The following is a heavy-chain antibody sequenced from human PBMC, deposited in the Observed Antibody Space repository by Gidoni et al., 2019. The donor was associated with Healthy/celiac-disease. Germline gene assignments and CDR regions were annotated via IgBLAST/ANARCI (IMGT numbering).Heavy chain of an antibody. J-gene: IGHJ5*02. V-gene: IGHV1-24*01. CDR3: ATAPSIAARNWFDP. CDR1: GYTLTELS. CDR2: FDPEDGET. D-gene: IGHD6-6*01. Sequence: QVQLVQSGAEVKQPGASVKASCNVSGYTLTELSMHRVRQAPGKGLEWMGGFDPEDGETIYAQKFQGRVTMTEDTSTDTAYMELSSLRSEDTAVYYCATAPSIAARNWFDPWGQGTLVTVSS.